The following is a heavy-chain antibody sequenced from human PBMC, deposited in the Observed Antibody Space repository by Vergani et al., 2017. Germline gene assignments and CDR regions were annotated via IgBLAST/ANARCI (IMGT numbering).Heavy chain of an antibody. Sequence: EVELVESGGGLVQPGGSLRLSCAASGFTFNEYWMHWARQVPGKGLVWVSGMNGDGDTISYADSVKGRFTISRDNAKNTLFLQMNSLRAGDTAVYYCARARKFRFGVVWENWFDPWGQGTLVTVSS. V-gene: IGHV3-74*01. CDR2: MNGDGDTI. J-gene: IGHJ5*02. CDR3: ARARKFRFGVVWENWFDP. CDR1: GFTFNEYW. D-gene: IGHD3-3*01.